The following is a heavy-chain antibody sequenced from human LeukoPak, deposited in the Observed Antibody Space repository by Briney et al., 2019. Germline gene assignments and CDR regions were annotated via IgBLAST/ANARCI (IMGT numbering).Heavy chain of an antibody. D-gene: IGHD4-17*01. J-gene: IGHJ6*02. V-gene: IGHV1-46*01. CDR3: ARVASDYGDYYYGMDV. CDR1: GYTFTMYF. CDR2: INPSGGST. Sequence: GASVKVSCKASGYTFTMYFIHWVRQAPGQGLEWMGIINPSGGSTSYAQKFQGRVTMTRDTSTSTVYMELSSLRSEDTVVYYCARVASDYGDYYYGMDVWGQGTTVTVSS.